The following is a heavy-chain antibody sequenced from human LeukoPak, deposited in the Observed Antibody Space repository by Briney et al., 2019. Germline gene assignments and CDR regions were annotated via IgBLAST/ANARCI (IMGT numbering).Heavy chain of an antibody. J-gene: IGHJ6*02. CDR2: ISGSGGST. Sequence: GGSLRLSCAASGFTFSSYAMSWVRQAPGKGLEWVSAISGSGGSTYYADSVKGRFTISRDNSKNTLYLQMNSLRAEDTAVYYCAKSGSSSNHYYGMDVWGQGTTVTVSS. CDR3: AKSGSSSNHYYGMDV. D-gene: IGHD6-6*01. CDR1: GFTFSSYA. V-gene: IGHV3-23*01.